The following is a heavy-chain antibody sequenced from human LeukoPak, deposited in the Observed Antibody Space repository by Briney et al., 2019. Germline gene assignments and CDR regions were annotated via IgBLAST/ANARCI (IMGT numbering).Heavy chain of an antibody. CDR2: IYYIGTT. D-gene: IGHD2-15*01. V-gene: IGHV4-59*01. J-gene: IGHJ4*02. CDR3: ARGGFESCSAGSCLLGNY. Sequence: PSETLSLTCTVSRGSISPYYWSWIRQSPGKGLEWIGYIYYIGTTNYNPSLQSRVTMSVDTSTTQFTLNLASVTAADTAVYYCARGGFESCSAGSCLLGNYWGQGILVAVSS. CDR1: RGSISPYY.